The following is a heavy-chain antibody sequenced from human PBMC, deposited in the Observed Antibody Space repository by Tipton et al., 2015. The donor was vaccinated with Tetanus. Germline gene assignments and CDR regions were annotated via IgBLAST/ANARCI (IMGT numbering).Heavy chain of an antibody. J-gene: IGHJ6*02. Sequence: SLRLSCVPSGFTFSSYGMHWVRQAPGKGLEWVAVISFDGSSQHYADSVKGRFTISRDNAKNSLYLQMISLRAEDTAVYSCARGMAEASNCGGDCYSDYWGQGTLVTVSSGMDVWGQGTTVTVSS. CDR3: ARGMAEASNCGGDCYSDYWGQGTLVTVSSGMDV. V-gene: IGHV3-30*04. D-gene: IGHD2-21*02. CDR1: GFTFSSYG. CDR2: ISFDGSSQ.